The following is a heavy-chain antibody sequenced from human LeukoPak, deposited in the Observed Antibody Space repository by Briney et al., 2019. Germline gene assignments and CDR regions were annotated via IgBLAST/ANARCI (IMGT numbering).Heavy chain of an antibody. Sequence: SETLSLTCTVSGGSINRYYWSWIRQPPGKGLEWIGYIYYSGSTKYNPSLKSRVTISVDTSKNQFSLNLTSVTAADTAVYYCARVPLPHSWYYSYYMDVWGKGTTVTVSS. D-gene: IGHD2-15*01. CDR2: IYYSGST. CDR3: ARVPLPHSWYYSYYMDV. V-gene: IGHV4-59*01. J-gene: IGHJ6*03. CDR1: GGSINRYY.